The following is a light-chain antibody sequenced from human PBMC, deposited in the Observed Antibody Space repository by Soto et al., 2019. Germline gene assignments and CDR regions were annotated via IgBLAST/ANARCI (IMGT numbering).Light chain of an antibody. CDR2: KIS. CDR1: QRLVHGDGNTY. V-gene: IGKV2-24*01. CDR3: LQATQFPGS. Sequence: DIVMTQTPLSSPVTLGQPASISCRSSQRLVHGDGNTYLSWLQQRPGQPPRLLIYKISKRSSGVTDRVNVSGAVTDFTLKVSKVEAADVGVYYCLQATQFPGSFGQ. J-gene: IGKJ2*03.